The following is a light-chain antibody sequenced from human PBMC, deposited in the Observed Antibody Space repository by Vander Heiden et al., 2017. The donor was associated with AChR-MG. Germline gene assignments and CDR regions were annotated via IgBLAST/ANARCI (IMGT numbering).Light chain of an antibody. Sequence: DIQMTQSPSTLSASVGDRVTITCRASQSISSWLAWYQQKPGKAPMLLIYKASTLESGVPSRFSGSGSGTEFTLTISSLQPDDFATYYCQQYNSYSSTWTFGQGTKVEIK. CDR2: KAS. CDR1: QSISSW. CDR3: QQYNSYSSTWT. J-gene: IGKJ1*01. V-gene: IGKV1-5*03.